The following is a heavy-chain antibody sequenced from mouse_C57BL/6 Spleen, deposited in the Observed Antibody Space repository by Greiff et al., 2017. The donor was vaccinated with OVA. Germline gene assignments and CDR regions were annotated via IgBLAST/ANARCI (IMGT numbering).Heavy chain of an antibody. CDR2: IRLKSDNYAS. D-gene: IGHD1-1*01. CDR1: GFTFSNYC. J-gene: IGHJ1*03. V-gene: IGHV6-3*01. Sequence: EVKLVESGAGLVQPGASMKLSCVASGFTFSNYCMNWVRQSPEKGLEWVAQIRLKSDNYASNYAVPVKGRFTISRADSKRSVYLQMNNLRAGDTGIYYCTYGGYFDVWGTGTTVTVSS. CDR3: TYGGYFDV.